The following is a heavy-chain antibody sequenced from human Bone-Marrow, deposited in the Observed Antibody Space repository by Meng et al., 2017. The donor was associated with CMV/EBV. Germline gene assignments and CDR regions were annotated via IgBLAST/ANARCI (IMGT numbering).Heavy chain of an antibody. Sequence: GESLKISCAASGFTFDDYGMSWVRQAPGKGLEWVSGINWNGGSTGYADSVKGRFTISRDNAKNSLYLQMNSLRAEDTALYYCARGDYYDSSGYYSAFDYWGQGTLVTVSS. CDR1: GFTFDDYG. V-gene: IGHV3-20*04. J-gene: IGHJ4*02. CDR2: INWNGGST. CDR3: ARGDYYDSSGYYSAFDY. D-gene: IGHD3-22*01.